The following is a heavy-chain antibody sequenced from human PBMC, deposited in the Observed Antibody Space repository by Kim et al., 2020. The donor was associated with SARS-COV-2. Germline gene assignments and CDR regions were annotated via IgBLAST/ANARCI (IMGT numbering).Heavy chain of an antibody. Sequence: GESLKISCKGSGYSFTSYWIGWVRQMPGKGLEWMGIIYPGDSDTRYSPSFQGQVTISADKSISTAYLQWSSLKASDTAMYYCARRTRTYSSGWYEDPYFDYWGQGTLVTFSS. D-gene: IGHD6-19*01. CDR2: IYPGDSDT. CDR1: GYSFTSYW. CDR3: ARRTRTYSSGWYEDPYFDY. J-gene: IGHJ4*02. V-gene: IGHV5-51*01.